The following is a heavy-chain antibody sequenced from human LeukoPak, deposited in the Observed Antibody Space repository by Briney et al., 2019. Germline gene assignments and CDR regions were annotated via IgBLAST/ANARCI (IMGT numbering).Heavy chain of an antibody. CDR3: ARAPDSSGYYSYYFDY. J-gene: IGHJ4*02. V-gene: IGHV3-11*01. D-gene: IGHD3-22*01. CDR1: GFTFSDYY. Sequence: PGRSLRLSCAASGFTFSDYYMSWIRQAPGKGLEWVSYISSSGSTIYYADSVKGRFTISRDNAKNSLYLQMNSLRAEDTAVYYCARAPDSSGYYSYYFDYWGQGTLVTVSS. CDR2: ISSSGSTI.